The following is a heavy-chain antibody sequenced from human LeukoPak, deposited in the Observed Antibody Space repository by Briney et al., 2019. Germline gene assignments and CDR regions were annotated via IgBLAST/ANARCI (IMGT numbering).Heavy chain of an antibody. D-gene: IGHD4-11*01. V-gene: IGHV1-18*01. CDR2: ISVYNGNT. Sequence: ASVKVSCKASGYSFTTYGITWLRQAPGQGLEWMGWISVYNGNTNYAPKLQDRVTLTTDTSTSTAYMELRSLRSDDTAVYYCARDRTVRTFDIWGQGTMVTVSS. CDR3: ARDRTVRTFDI. J-gene: IGHJ3*02. CDR1: GYSFTTYG.